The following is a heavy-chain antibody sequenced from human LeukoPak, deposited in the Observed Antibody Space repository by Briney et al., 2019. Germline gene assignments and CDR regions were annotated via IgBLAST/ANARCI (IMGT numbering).Heavy chain of an antibody. D-gene: IGHD5-18*01. CDR2: IYDSGST. V-gene: IGHV4-39*01. Sequence: SETLSLTCTVSGGSISSSRYSWGWIRQPPGKGLEWIGTIYDSGSTYYNPSLKSRVTISADTSKNQLSLRLSSETAADTAVYYCARVGFGGYSYGYVDFWGQGTQVTVSS. CDR3: ARVGFGGYSYGYVDF. J-gene: IGHJ4*02. CDR1: GGSISSSRYS.